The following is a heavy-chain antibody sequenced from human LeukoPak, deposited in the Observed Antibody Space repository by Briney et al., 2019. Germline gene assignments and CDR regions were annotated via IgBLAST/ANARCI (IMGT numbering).Heavy chain of an antibody. CDR1: GGSISSSSYY. Sequence: NPSETLSLTCTVSGGSISSSSYYWGWIRQPPGKGLEWIGSIYYSGSTYYNPSLKSRVTISVDTSKNQFSLKLSSATAADTAVYYCASMYGDYAYWGQGTLVTVSS. J-gene: IGHJ4*02. CDR2: IYYSGST. CDR3: ASMYGDYAY. V-gene: IGHV4-39*01. D-gene: IGHD4-17*01.